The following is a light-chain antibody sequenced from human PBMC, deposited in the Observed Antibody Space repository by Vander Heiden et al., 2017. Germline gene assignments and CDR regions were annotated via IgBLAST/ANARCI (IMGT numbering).Light chain of an antibody. Sequence: DIQMTQFPSSLSASVGDRVTITCPASHSISSYLNWYQQKPGKAPKLLIYAASSLQSGVPSRFSGSGSGTDFTLTISRLQPEDLATYYRQQIYSTPRYTFGQGTKLEIK. V-gene: IGKV1-39*01. CDR1: HSISSY. J-gene: IGKJ2*01. CDR2: AAS. CDR3: QQIYSTPRYT.